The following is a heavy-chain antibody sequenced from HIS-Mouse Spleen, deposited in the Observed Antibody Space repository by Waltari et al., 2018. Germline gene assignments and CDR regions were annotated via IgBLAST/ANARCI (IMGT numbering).Heavy chain of an antibody. V-gene: IGHV1-18*01. CDR2: VRDYNGNT. CDR1: GYTFTSYG. D-gene: IGHD6-13*01. CDR3: ARDRYSSLDY. Sequence: QVQLVQSGAEVKKPGASVKVSCKASGYTFTSYGISWVRQAPGQGLEWMGWVRDYNGNTNYAQKHQGRAPMTTDTSTSTAYMELRSLRSDDTAVYYCARDRYSSLDYWGQGTLVTVSS. J-gene: IGHJ4*02.